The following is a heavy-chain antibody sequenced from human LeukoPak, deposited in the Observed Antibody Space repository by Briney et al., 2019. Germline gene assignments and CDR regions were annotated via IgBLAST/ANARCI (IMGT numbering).Heavy chain of an antibody. CDR3: ACSSGAEYFQH. CDR2: ISYDGSNK. CDR1: GFTFSSYA. D-gene: IGHD6-6*01. Sequence: GGSLRLSCAASGFTFSSYAMHWVRQAPGKGLEWVAVISYDGSNKYYADSVKGRFTISRDNSKNTLYLQMNSLRAEDTAVYYCACSSGAEYFQHWGQGTLVTVSS. J-gene: IGHJ1*01. V-gene: IGHV3-30-3*01.